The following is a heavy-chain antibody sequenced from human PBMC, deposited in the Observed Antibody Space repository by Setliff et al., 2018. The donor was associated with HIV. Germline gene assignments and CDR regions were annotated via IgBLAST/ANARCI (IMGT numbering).Heavy chain of an antibody. J-gene: IGHJ6*03. CDR2: VYMSGKT. V-gene: IGHV4-4*07. CDR3: AKDAGVTGGLYRYYIDA. D-gene: IGHD2-8*01. Sequence: PSETLSLTCTVSGVSIDKNYWSWVRRPPEKGREWIGCVYMSGKTTYSPSLKSRVTMSADTSKNQVSLKLTSVTAADTAVYYCAKDAGVTGGLYRYYIDAWGNGTTVTVSS. CDR1: GVSIDKNY.